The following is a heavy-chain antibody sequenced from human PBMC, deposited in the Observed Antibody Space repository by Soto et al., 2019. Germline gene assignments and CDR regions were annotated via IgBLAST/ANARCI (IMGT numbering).Heavy chain of an antibody. V-gene: IGHV5-51*01. CDR2: IYPGDSDT. CDR3: ARVQALAVAGTWGYHYYGMDV. Sequence: GESLKISCKGSGYSFTSYWIGWVRQMPGKDLEWMGIIYPGDSDTRYSPSFQGQVTISADKSISTAYLQWSSLKASDTAMYYCARVQALAVAGTWGYHYYGMDVWGQGTTVTVSS. D-gene: IGHD6-19*01. CDR1: GYSFTSYW. J-gene: IGHJ6*02.